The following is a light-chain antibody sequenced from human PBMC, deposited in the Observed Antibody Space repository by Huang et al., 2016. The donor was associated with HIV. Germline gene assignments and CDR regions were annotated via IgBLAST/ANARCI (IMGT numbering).Light chain of an antibody. Sequence: EIMMAQSPATLSVSPGERATLSCRASQSVNNNFAWYQHKPGQTPRLLIYGAATRATGIPARFSGSGSGTEFTLTISSLQSEDFAVYYCQHYNNWPPSWTFGQGTKVEIK. J-gene: IGKJ1*01. CDR2: GAA. CDR1: QSVNNN. CDR3: QHYNNWPPSWT. V-gene: IGKV3-15*01.